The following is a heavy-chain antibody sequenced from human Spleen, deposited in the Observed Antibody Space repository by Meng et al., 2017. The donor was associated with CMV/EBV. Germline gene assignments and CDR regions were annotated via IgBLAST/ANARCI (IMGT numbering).Heavy chain of an antibody. CDR1: GYTFTSYY. CDR3: ARGASGYDWTPEY. J-gene: IGHJ4*02. V-gene: IGHV1-46*01. CDR2: INPSGGST. D-gene: IGHD5-12*01. Sequence: ASVKVSCKASGYTFTSYYMHWVRQAPGQGLEWMGIINPSGGSTSYAQKFQGRVTMTRDTSFSATYMELSRLRSDDTAVYYCARGASGYDWTPEYWGQGTLVTVS.